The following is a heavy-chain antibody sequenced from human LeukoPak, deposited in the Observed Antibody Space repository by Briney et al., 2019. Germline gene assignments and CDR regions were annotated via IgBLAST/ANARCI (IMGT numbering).Heavy chain of an antibody. CDR3: ARADSSGWFFDY. Sequence: GGSLRLSCAASGFTFSSCEMNWVRQAPGKGLEGVSYISSSGGGDTIYYSDSVRGRFTISRDNAKNSLYLQMNSLRAEDTAVYYCARADSSGWFFDYWGQGTLVTVSS. J-gene: IGHJ4*01. D-gene: IGHD6-19*01. CDR2: ISSSGGGDTI. CDR1: GFTFSSCE. V-gene: IGHV3-48*03.